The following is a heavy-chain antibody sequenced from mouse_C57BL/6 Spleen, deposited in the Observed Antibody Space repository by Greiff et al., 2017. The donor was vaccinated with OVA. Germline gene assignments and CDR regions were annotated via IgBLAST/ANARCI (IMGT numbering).Heavy chain of an antibody. CDR3: TRDNDAWFAY. Sequence: EVMLVESGGGLVQPGGSMKLSCVASGFTFSNYWMNWVRQSPEKGLEWVAQIRLKSDNYATHYAESVKGRFTISRDDSKSSVYLQKNNVRAEDTGIYYCTRDNDAWFAYWGQGTLVTVSA. CDR2: IRLKSDNYAT. D-gene: IGHD2-4*01. V-gene: IGHV6-3*01. J-gene: IGHJ3*01. CDR1: GFTFSNYW.